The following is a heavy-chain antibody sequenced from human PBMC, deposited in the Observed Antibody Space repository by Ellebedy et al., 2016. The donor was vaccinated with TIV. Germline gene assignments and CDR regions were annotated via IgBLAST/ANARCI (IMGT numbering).Heavy chain of an antibody. CDR3: AGYGDFSY. Sequence: PGGSLRLSCAASGFTFSNHGMHWVRQAPGKGLEWVSFISHSSGTTFYADSVRGRFTISRDNAKNSLSLQMNSLRVDDTAVYYCAGYGDFSYWGQGTLVTVSS. J-gene: IGHJ4*02. V-gene: IGHV3-48*01. D-gene: IGHD4-17*01. CDR1: GFTFSNHG. CDR2: ISHSSGTT.